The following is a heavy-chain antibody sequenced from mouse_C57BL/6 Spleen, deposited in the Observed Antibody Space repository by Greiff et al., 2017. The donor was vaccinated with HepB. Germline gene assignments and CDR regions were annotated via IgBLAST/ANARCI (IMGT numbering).Heavy chain of an antibody. CDR1: GFSFNTYA. CDR3: EQLDSHSGYFDV. V-gene: IGHV10-1*01. Sequence: EVKLVESGGGLVLPKGSLKLSCAASGFSFNTYAMNWVRQAPGKGLEWVARIRSKSNNYATYYADSVKDRFTISRDDSESMLYLQMNNLKTEDTAMYYCEQLDSHSGYFDVWGTGTTVTVSS. CDR2: IRSKSNNYAT. D-gene: IGHD4-1*02. J-gene: IGHJ1*03.